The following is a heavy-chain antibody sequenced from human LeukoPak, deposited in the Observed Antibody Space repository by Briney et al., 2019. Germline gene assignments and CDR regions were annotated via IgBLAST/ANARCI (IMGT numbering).Heavy chain of an antibody. CDR3: VRRGRWETSPFDY. D-gene: IGHD1-26*01. V-gene: IGHV7-4-1*02. J-gene: IGHJ4*02. Sequence: ASVKVSCKASGYTFTSYGISWVRQAPGQGLEWMGWINTNTGNPTYAQGFTGRFVFSLDTSVSTAYLQISSLKAEDTAVYYCVRRGRWETSPFDYWGQGTLVTVSS. CDR2: INTNTGNP. CDR1: GYTFTSYG.